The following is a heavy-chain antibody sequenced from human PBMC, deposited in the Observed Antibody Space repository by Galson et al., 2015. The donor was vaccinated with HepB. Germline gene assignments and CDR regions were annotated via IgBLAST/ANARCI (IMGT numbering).Heavy chain of an antibody. CDR2: ISSSSTI. V-gene: IGHV3-48*02. J-gene: IGHJ4*02. Sequence: SLRLSCAASGFTFSSYSMNWVRQAPGKGLEWVSYISSSSTIHYADSVKGRFTISRDNAKNSLYLQMNSLRDEDTAVYYCARVRGEIDWIQGLNYWGQGTLVTVSS. CDR3: ARVRGEIDWIQGLNY. CDR1: GFTFSSYS. D-gene: IGHD3-10*01.